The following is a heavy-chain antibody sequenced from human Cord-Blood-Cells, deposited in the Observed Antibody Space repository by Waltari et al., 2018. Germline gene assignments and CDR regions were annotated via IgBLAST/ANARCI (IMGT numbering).Heavy chain of an antibody. V-gene: IGHV4-34*01. J-gene: IGHJ2*01. Sequence: QVQLQQWGAGLLKPSETLSLTCAVYGGSFSGYYWSWIRQPPGKGLEWIGEINHSGSPNSNPSLKSRVTISVDTSKSQFSLKLSSVTAADTAVYYCARTSYYYDSSGYYYGYFDLWGRGTLVTVSS. D-gene: IGHD3-22*01. CDR2: INHSGSP. CDR1: GGSFSGYY. CDR3: ARTSYYYDSSGYYYGYFDL.